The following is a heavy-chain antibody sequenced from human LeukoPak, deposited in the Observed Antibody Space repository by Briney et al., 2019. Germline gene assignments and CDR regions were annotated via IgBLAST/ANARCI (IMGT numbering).Heavy chain of an antibody. J-gene: IGHJ4*02. CDR3: ATNWVRGVIINY. CDR1: GCTFSSSG. D-gene: IGHD3-10*01. CDR2: IRYDGSNK. Sequence: PGGSLRLSCAASGCTFSSSGMHWVRQAPGKGLDWVAFIRYDGSNKYYADSVKGRFTISRDNSKNTLYLQMNSLSAEDTAVYYCATNWVRGVIINYWGQGTLVTVSS. V-gene: IGHV3-30*02.